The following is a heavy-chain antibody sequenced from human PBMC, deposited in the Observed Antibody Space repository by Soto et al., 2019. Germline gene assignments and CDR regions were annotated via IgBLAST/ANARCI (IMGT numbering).Heavy chain of an antibody. CDR1: GGTFSSYA. J-gene: IGHJ6*02. Sequence: QVQLVQSGAEVKKPGSSVTVSCKASGGTFSSYAISWVRQAPGQGLEWMGGIIPIFGTANYAQKFQGKVTITADKSTSTAYMELSSMRSEDTAVYYCARAPKMTTVTLIDDDYYDGMDVWGQGTTVTVSS. D-gene: IGHD4-4*01. CDR2: IIPIFGTA. CDR3: ARAPKMTTVTLIDDDYYDGMDV. V-gene: IGHV1-69*06.